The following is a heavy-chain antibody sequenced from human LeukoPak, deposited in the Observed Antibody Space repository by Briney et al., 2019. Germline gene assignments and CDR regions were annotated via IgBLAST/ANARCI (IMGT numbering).Heavy chain of an antibody. CDR3: ARGILYYDILTGYLLYYFDY. Sequence: SETLSLTCTVSGGSISRYYWNWIRQPPGKGLEWIGYIYYSGTTNYNPSLESRVTISVDTSKNQFSLKLSSVTAADTAVYYCARGILYYDILTGYLLYYFDYWGQGTLVTVSS. J-gene: IGHJ4*02. D-gene: IGHD3-9*01. V-gene: IGHV4-59*08. CDR2: IYYSGTT. CDR1: GGSISRYY.